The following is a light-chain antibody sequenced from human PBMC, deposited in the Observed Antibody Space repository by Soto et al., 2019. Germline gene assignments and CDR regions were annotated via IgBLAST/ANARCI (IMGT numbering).Light chain of an antibody. J-gene: IGLJ3*02. Sequence: QSVLTQPASVSGSPGQSITISCTGTSSDVGAYNYVSWFQQHPGKVPKLLVYEVNNRPSGVSNRFSGSKSGNTASLTISGLQAEDEADYYCSSYARSTTLLFGGGTKVTVL. CDR1: SSDVGAYNY. V-gene: IGLV2-14*01. CDR3: SSYARSTTLL. CDR2: EVN.